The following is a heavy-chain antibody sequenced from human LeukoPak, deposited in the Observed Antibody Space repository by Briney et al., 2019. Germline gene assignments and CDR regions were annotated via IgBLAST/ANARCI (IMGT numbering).Heavy chain of an antibody. V-gene: IGHV4-34*01. CDR3: ARVASSYCSGGSCDGIDY. J-gene: IGHJ4*02. CDR2: INHSGST. CDR1: GGSFSGYY. Sequence: PSETLSLTCAVSGGSFSGYYWSWIRQPPGKGLEWIGEINHSGSTNYNPSLKSRVTISVDTSKNQFSLKLSSVTAADTAVYYCARVASSYCSGGSCDGIDYWGQGTLVTVSS. D-gene: IGHD2-15*01.